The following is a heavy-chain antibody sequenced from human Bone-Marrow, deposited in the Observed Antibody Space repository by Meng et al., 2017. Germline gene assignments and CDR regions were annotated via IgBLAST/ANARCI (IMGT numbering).Heavy chain of an antibody. J-gene: IGHJ5*02. CDR1: GDSVSTNNAA. V-gene: IGHV6-1*01. CDR2: TYYRSRWYY. CDR3: ARYVFDSSSLYSNWFDP. D-gene: IGHD3-22*01. Sequence: HVQLQQSGPGLVRPSQTLSLTCVISGDSVSTNNAAWNWIRQSPSRGLEWLGRTYYRSRWYYDYAVSVKSRVSINPDTSKNQFSLKLSSMTAADTAVYYCARYVFDSSSLYSNWFDPWGQGTLVTVSS.